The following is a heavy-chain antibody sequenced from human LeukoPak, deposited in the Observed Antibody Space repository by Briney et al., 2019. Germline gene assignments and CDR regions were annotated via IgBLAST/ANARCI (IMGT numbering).Heavy chain of an antibody. J-gene: IGHJ3*02. D-gene: IGHD4-17*01. CDR1: GFTFSDYY. CDR3: ARVGRGSYGAFDI. CDR2: ISSSSSYT. V-gene: IGHV3-11*06. Sequence: GSLSLSCAASGFTFSDYYMSWIRQAPGKGLEWVSYISSSSSYTNYADSVKGRFTISRDNAKNSLYLQMNSLRAEDTAVYYCARVGRGSYGAFDIWGQGTMVTVSS.